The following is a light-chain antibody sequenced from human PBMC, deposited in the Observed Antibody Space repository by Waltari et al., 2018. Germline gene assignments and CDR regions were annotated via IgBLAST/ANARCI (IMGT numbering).Light chain of an antibody. J-gene: IGKJ1*01. CDR1: QSVSRA. Sequence: EIVLTQSPGTRSLSLGERATVSCRTSQSVSRALAWYHQKPGQAPRLLIYGASTRATGIPDRFSGSGSGTDFSLTISRLEPDDFAVYYCQHYLRLPVTFGQGTTVEI. V-gene: IGKV3-20*01. CDR2: GAS. CDR3: QHYLRLPVT.